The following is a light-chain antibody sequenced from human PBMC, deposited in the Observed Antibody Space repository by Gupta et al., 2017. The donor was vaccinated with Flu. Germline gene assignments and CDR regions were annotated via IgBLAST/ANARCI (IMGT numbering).Light chain of an antibody. J-gene: IGLJ3*02. Sequence: QVVLTQSPSASASLGASVKLTCTLSSGHGTYAIACHQKHPQKGPRYLMTLYSDGRHTRGDGIPDRFSGSTSGAERYLTISSLQSDDEADYYCQTWGTGIGVFGGGTELTVL. CDR3: QTWGTGIGV. CDR2: LYSDGRH. V-gene: IGLV4-69*01. CDR1: SGHGTYA.